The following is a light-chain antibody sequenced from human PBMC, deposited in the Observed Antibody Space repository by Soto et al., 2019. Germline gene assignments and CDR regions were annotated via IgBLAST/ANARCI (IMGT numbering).Light chain of an antibody. Sequence: QSALTQPPSASGSPGQSLTISCTGTSSDVGGYNYVFWYQQHPGKAPKLMIYEVNKRPSGVPDRFSGSKSGNTASLTVSGLQAEDEADYYCSSYAGSDIFGFCGGTNFTVL. CDR1: SSDVGGYNY. CDR2: EVN. J-gene: IGLJ2*01. CDR3: SSYAGSDIFG. V-gene: IGLV2-8*01.